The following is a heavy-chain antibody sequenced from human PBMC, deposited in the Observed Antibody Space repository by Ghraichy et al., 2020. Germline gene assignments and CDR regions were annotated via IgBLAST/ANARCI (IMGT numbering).Heavy chain of an antibody. J-gene: IGHJ6*02. CDR2: IYYSGST. Sequence: SQTLSLTCTVSGGSISSSSYYWGWIRQPPGKGLEWIGSIYYSGSTYYNPSLKSRVTISVDTSKNQFSLKLSSVTAADTAVYYCARHSSDYYYYGMDVWGQGTTVTVSS. V-gene: IGHV4-39*01. CDR1: GGSISSSSYY. CDR3: ARHSSDYYYYGMDV.